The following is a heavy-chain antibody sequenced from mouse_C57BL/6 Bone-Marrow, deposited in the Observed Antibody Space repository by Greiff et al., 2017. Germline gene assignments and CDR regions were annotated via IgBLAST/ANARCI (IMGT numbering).Heavy chain of an antibody. V-gene: IGHV1-26*01. J-gene: IGHJ2*01. Sequence: VQLQQSGPELVKPGASVKISCKASGYTFTDYYMNWVKQSHGKSLEWIGDINPNNGGTSYNQKFKGKATLTVDKSSSTAYMELRSLTSEDSAVYYCGGMVTSWGQGTTLTVSS. CDR1: GYTFTDYY. D-gene: IGHD2-2*01. CDR2: INPNNGGT. CDR3: GGMVTS.